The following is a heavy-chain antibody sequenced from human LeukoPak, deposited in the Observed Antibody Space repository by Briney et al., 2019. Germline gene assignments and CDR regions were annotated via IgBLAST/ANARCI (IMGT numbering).Heavy chain of an antibody. V-gene: IGHV1-2*02. CDR1: GYSSTGYY. D-gene: IGHD2-15*01. J-gene: IGHJ4*02. CDR2: INPDSGGT. Sequence: ASVKVSCKASGYSSTGYYMHWVRQAPGQGLEWMGWINPDSGGTKYAQRFQGRVTMTRDTSIRTAYMELSGLRSDDTAVYYCARDVDGEIIAATYWGQGTLVTVSS. CDR3: ARDVDGEIIAATY.